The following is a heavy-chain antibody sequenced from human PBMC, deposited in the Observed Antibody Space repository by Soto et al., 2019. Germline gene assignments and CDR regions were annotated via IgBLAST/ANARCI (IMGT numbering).Heavy chain of an antibody. CDR1: GGSISSSSYY. D-gene: IGHD3-3*01. V-gene: IGHV4-39*01. Sequence: SETLSLTCTVSGGSISSSSYYWGWIRQPPGKGLEWIGSIYYSGSTYYNPSLKSRVTISVDTSKNQFSLKLSSVTAADTAVYYCAVYDFWSGSLGLDPWGQGTLVTVSS. CDR3: AVYDFWSGSLGLDP. CDR2: IYYSGST. J-gene: IGHJ5*02.